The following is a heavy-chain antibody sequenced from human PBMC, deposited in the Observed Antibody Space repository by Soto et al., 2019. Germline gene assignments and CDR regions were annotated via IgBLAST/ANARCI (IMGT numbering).Heavy chain of an antibody. CDR3: ARAAYSYGTAYLSYYSGMDV. Sequence: QVQLVQSGAEVKKPGSSVKVSCKASGGTFSTYAISWVRQAPGQGLEWVGGIIPIFGTANYAQKFQGRATITADESTSTAYMELSSLRSGDTAVYYCARAAYSYGTAYLSYYSGMDVWGQGTTVTVSS. CDR1: GGTFSTYA. CDR2: IIPIFGTA. J-gene: IGHJ6*02. D-gene: IGHD5-18*01. V-gene: IGHV1-69*01.